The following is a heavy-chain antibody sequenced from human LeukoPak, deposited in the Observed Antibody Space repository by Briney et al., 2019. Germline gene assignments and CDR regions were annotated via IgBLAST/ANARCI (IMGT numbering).Heavy chain of an antibody. J-gene: IGHJ4*02. CDR1: GFTFSNSG. D-gene: IGHD5-18*01. CDR2: IWYDGSNE. V-gene: IGHV3-33*06. Sequence: GGSLRLSCAASGFTFSNSGMHWVRQAPGKGLEWVAVIWYDGSNEKYADSVKGRFTISRDNSKNTLFLQMNSLRAEDTAVYYCAKGAGYSFGYDFGYWGQGTLVTVSS. CDR3: AKGAGYSFGYDFGY.